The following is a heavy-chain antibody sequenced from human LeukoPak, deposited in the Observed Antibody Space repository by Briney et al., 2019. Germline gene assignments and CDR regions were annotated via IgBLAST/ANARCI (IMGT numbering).Heavy chain of an antibody. J-gene: IGHJ5*02. Sequence: GESLKISRKGSGYSFTSYWIGWVRQMPGKGLEWMGIIYPGDSDIRYSPSFQGQVTISADKSISTAYLQWSSLKASDTAMYYCARQEYCSGGSCYTWFDPWGQGTLVTVSS. CDR2: IYPGDSDI. V-gene: IGHV5-51*01. D-gene: IGHD2-15*01. CDR1: GYSFTSYW. CDR3: ARQEYCSGGSCYTWFDP.